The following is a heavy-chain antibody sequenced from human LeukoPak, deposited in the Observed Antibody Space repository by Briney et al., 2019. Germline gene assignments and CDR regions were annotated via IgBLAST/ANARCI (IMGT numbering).Heavy chain of an antibody. CDR2: IYYSGST. V-gene: IGHV4-59*01. J-gene: IGHJ4*02. Sequence: SETLSLTCTVSGGSINSYYWSWIRQPPGKGLEWIGYIYYSGSTNYNPSLKSRVTISVDTSKNQFSLKLSSVTAADTAVYYCARGDTHFDYWGQGTLVTVSS. CDR3: ARGDTHFDY. CDR1: GGSINSYY. D-gene: IGHD5-18*01.